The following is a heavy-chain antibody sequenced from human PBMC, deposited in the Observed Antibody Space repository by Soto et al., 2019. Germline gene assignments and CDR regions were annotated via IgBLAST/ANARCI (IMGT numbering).Heavy chain of an antibody. V-gene: IGHV1-69*02. CDR1: GGTFSSYT. D-gene: IGHD6-13*01. J-gene: IGHJ3*02. Sequence: ASVKVSCKASGGTFSSYTISWVRQAPGQGLEWMGRIIPILGIANYAQKFQGRVTITADKSTSTAYMELSSLRSEDTAVYYCARSVSWYVIAFDIWGQGTMVTVSS. CDR3: ARSVSWYVIAFDI. CDR2: IIPILGIA.